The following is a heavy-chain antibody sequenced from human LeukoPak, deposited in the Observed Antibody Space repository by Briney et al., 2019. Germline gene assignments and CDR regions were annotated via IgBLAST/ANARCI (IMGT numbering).Heavy chain of an antibody. V-gene: IGHV1-8*01. CDR2: MNPNSGNT. CDR3: ARAITPPRYCSSTSCNYYYYYMDV. Sequence: ASVKVSCKASGYTFTSYDINWVRQATGQGLEWMGWMNPNSGNTGYAQKFQGRVIMTRNTSISTAYMELSSLRSEDTAVYYCARAITPPRYCSSTSCNYYYYYMDVWGKGTTVTVSS. J-gene: IGHJ6*03. CDR1: GYTFTSYD. D-gene: IGHD2-2*01.